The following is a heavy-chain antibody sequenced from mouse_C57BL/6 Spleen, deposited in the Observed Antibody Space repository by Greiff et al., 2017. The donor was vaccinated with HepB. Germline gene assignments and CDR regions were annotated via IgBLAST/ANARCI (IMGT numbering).Heavy chain of an antibody. D-gene: IGHD2-5*01. CDR1: GYAFTNYL. CDR3: ARDYSNSY. J-gene: IGHJ3*01. CDR2: INPGSGGT. V-gene: IGHV1-54*01. Sequence: VKLQQSGAELVRPGTSVKVSCKASGYAFTNYLIEWVKQRPGQGLEWIGVINPGSGGTNYNEKFKGKATLTADKSSSTAYMQLSSLTSEDSAVYFCARDYSNSYWGQGTLVTVSA.